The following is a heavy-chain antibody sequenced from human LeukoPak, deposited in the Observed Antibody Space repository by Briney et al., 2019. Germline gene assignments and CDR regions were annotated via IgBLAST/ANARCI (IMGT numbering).Heavy chain of an antibody. CDR2: ISGSGGST. D-gene: IGHD3-3*01. V-gene: IGHV3-23*01. CDR3: AKGGRDDFRRIPVNWFDP. J-gene: IGHJ5*02. Sequence: GGSLRLSCAASGFTFSSYAMSWVRQAPGKGLEWVSAISGSGGSTYYADSVKGRFTISRDNSKNTLYLQMNSLRAEDTAVYYCAKGGRDDFRRIPVNWFDPWGQGTLVTVSS. CDR1: GFTFSSYA.